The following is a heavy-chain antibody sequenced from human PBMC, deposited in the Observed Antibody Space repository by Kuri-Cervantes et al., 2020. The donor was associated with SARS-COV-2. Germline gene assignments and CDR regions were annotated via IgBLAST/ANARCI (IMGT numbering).Heavy chain of an antibody. J-gene: IGHJ4*02. CDR3: ATTNSGYDTSD. CDR1: GGSFSGYY. CDR2: IYYSGST. V-gene: IGHV4-34*01. D-gene: IGHD3-9*01. Sequence: SETLSLTCEVYGGSFSGYYWGWIRQPPGKGLEWIGSIYYSGSTYYNPSLKSRVTISVDTSKNQFSLKLSSVTAADTAVYYCATTNSGYDTSDWGQGTLVTVSS.